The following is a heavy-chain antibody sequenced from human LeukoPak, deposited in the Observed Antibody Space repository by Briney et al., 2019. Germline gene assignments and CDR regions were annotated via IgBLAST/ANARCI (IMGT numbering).Heavy chain of an antibody. CDR1: GFTFSSYG. Sequence: GRSLRLSCAASGFTFSSYGMHWVRQAPGKGLEWVAVISYDGSNKYYADSVKGRFTISRDNSKNTLYLQMNSLRAEDTAVYYCAKDYCSGGSCYYYYGMDVWGQGTTVTVSS. V-gene: IGHV3-30*18. D-gene: IGHD2-15*01. CDR2: ISYDGSNK. CDR3: AKDYCSGGSCYYYYGMDV. J-gene: IGHJ6*02.